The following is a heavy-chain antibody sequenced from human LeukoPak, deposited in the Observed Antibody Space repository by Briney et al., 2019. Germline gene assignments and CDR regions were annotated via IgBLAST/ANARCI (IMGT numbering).Heavy chain of an antibody. V-gene: IGHV1-2*02. J-gene: IGHJ4*02. CDR1: GYTFTGYY. CDR3: AREIPENYYDSSGPIDY. CDR2: INPNSGGT. D-gene: IGHD3-22*01. Sequence: GASVKVSCKASGYTFTGYYMHWVRQAPGQGLEWMGWINPNSGGTNYAQKFQGRVTMTRDTSISTAYMELSRLRSDDTAVYYCAREIPENYYDSSGPIDYWGQGTLVTVSS.